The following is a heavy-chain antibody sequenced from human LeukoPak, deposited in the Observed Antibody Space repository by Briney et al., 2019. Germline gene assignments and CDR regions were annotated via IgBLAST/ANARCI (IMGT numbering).Heavy chain of an antibody. Sequence: GGSLRLSCAASGFTFSSYSMNWVRQAPGKGLEWVSSISSSSSYIYYADSVKGRFTISRDNAKNSLYLQMNSLRAEDTAVYYCAKDWKAWLLPFDYWGQGTLVTVSS. CDR1: GFTFSSYS. J-gene: IGHJ4*02. D-gene: IGHD2-15*01. V-gene: IGHV3-21*04. CDR3: AKDWKAWLLPFDY. CDR2: ISSSSSYI.